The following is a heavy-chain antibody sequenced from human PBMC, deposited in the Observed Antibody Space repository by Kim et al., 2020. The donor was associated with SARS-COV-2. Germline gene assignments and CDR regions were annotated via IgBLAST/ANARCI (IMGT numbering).Heavy chain of an antibody. J-gene: IGHJ6*02. V-gene: IGHV1-69*13. CDR1: GGTFSSYA. CDR3: ARVNGNTAMANYYYGMDV. D-gene: IGHD5-18*01. Sequence: SVKVSCKASGGTFSSYAISWVRQAPGQGLEWMGGIIPIFGTANYAQKFQGRVTITADESTSTAYMELSSLRSEDTAVYYCARVNGNTAMANYYYGMDVLGQGTTVTVSS. CDR2: IIPIFGTA.